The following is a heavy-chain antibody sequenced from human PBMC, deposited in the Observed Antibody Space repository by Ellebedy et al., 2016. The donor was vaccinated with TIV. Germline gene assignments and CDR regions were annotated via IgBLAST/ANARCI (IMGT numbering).Heavy chain of an antibody. CDR1: GFTFSSYS. CDR2: ISLSSSTI. Sequence: PGGSLRPSCAASGFTFSSYSMNWVRQAPGKGLEWVSHISLSSSTIYYADSVKGRFTIPRDNAKNSLSLQMNSLRDKETAVYYCARDPDAFGDQYFELWGQGTLVIVSS. J-gene: IGHJ4*02. CDR3: ARDPDAFGDQYFEL. D-gene: IGHD3-10*01. V-gene: IGHV3-48*02.